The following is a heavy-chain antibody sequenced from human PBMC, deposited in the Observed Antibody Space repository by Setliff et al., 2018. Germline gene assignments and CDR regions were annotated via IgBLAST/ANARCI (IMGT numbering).Heavy chain of an antibody. CDR1: GFALNSYA. CDR2: IYSGGRTT. Sequence: HPGGSLRLSCAASGFALNSYAMIWVRQAPGKGLEWVSVIYSGGRTTYYADSVEGRFTISRDSSKNTLYLQMNSLRVEDTAMYYCASGQGYLIDYWGQGILVTVSS. CDR3: ASGQGYLIDY. D-gene: IGHD2-15*01. J-gene: IGHJ4*01. V-gene: IGHV3-23*03.